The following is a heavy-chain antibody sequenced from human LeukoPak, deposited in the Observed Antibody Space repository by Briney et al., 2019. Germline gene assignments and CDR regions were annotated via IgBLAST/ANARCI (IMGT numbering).Heavy chain of an antibody. CDR3: ARVPPGYDFWSGYRTLSWFDP. CDR2: MNPNSGNT. J-gene: IGHJ5*02. Sequence: ASVKVSCKASGYTFTSYDINWVRQATGQGLEWMGWMNPNSGNTGYAQEFQGRVTMTRNTSISTAYMELSSLRSDDTAVYYCARVPPGYDFWSGYRTLSWFDPGGQGTLVTVSA. D-gene: IGHD3-3*01. CDR1: GYTFTSYD. V-gene: IGHV1-8*01.